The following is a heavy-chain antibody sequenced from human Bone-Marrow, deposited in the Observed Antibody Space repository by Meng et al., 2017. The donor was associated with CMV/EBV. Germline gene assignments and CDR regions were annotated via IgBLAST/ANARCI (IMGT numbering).Heavy chain of an antibody. Sequence: GGSLRLPCAASRFTFSSYGMNGVRQAPGKGLEWVSSISSSSSYIYYADSVHGRFTIYRDTVKNSLYLQRNSLRGEDTAVYYCASRNYYGSDHGEVGVGMDVWGQGTTVTVSS. D-gene: IGHD3-10*01. CDR2: ISSSSSYI. V-gene: IGHV3-21*01. CDR3: ASRNYYGSDHGEVGVGMDV. J-gene: IGHJ6*02. CDR1: RFTFSSYG.